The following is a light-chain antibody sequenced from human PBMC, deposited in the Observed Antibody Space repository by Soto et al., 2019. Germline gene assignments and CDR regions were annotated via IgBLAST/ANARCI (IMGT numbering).Light chain of an antibody. CDR2: TNN. CDR1: SSNIGSHT. J-gene: IGLJ3*02. CDR3: ATRDDSLNGWV. V-gene: IGLV1-44*01. Sequence: QSVLTQPPSASGTPGQRVTISCSGGSSNIGSHTVSWYQQRPGTAPKLLMYTNNHRPSGVPERFSGSKSGTSASLAISGLQSEDEADYYCATRDDSLNGWVFGGGTKLTVL.